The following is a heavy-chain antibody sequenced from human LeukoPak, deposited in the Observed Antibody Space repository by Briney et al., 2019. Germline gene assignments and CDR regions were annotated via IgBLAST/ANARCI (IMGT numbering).Heavy chain of an antibody. D-gene: IGHD6-25*01. CDR1: GFTFSSYS. Sequence: PGGSLRLSCAASGFTFSSYSMNWVRQAPGKGLEWVSSISSSSSYIYYADSVKGRFTISRDNAKNPLYPQMNSLRAEDTAVYYCARLAAQDAFDIWGQGTMVTVSS. V-gene: IGHV3-21*01. CDR2: ISSSSSYI. J-gene: IGHJ3*02. CDR3: ARLAAQDAFDI.